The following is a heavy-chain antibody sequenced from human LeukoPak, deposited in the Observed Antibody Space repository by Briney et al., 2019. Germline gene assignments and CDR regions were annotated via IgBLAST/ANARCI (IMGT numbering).Heavy chain of an antibody. V-gene: IGHV4-38-2*02. CDR3: ARDSSGGAFDI. CDR2: IYHSGST. J-gene: IGHJ3*02. Sequence: SETLSLTCTVSGYSLSSGFLCDWIRQPPGKGLEWIGSIYHSGSTYYNPSLKSRVTISVDTSKNQFSLKLSSVTAADTAVYYCARDSSGGAFDIWGQGTIVTVSS. CDR1: GYSLSSGFL. D-gene: IGHD3-10*01.